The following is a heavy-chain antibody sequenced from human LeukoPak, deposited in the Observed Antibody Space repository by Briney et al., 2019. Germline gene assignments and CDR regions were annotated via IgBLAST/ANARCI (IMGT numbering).Heavy chain of an antibody. Sequence: PSQTLSLTCTVSGGSISSGCYYWSWLRQPRGKGLEWFGYIYHNGSTNYHTSCKSRVTISVDTYKNQYYLKLSAVTAADTAVYYCARKEQWLADDAFDIWGQGTMVTVSS. CDR1: GGSISSGCYY. CDR2: IYHNGST. V-gene: IGHV4-30-2*01. D-gene: IGHD6-19*01. CDR3: ARKEQWLADDAFDI. J-gene: IGHJ3*02.